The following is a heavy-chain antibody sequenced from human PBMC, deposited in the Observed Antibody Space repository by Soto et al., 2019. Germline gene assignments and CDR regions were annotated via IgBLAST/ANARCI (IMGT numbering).Heavy chain of an antibody. CDR1: GGSISSSSYY. J-gene: IGHJ4*02. CDR2: IYYSGST. CDR3: ARLHYYDSSGYYFDY. Sequence: SESLSLTCAVSGGSISSSSYYWGWIRQPPGKGLEWIGSIYYSGSTYYNPSLKSRVTISVDTSKNQFSLKLSSVTAADTAVYYCARLHYYDSSGYYFDYWGQGTLVTVSS. V-gene: IGHV4-39*01. D-gene: IGHD3-22*01.